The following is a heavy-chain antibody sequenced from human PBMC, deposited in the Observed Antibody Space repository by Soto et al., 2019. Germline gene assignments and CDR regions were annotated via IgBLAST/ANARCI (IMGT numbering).Heavy chain of an antibody. Sequence: QVQLVQSGAEVKKPGASVKVSCKASGYTFTSYDINWVRQATGQGLEWMGWMNPNSGNTGYAQKFQGRVTMTRNTSISTAYMGLSSLRSEDTAVYYCARGLYYDFWSGYSQTYNWFDPWGQGTLVTVSS. J-gene: IGHJ5*02. CDR2: MNPNSGNT. CDR1: GYTFTSYD. D-gene: IGHD3-3*01. CDR3: ARGLYYDFWSGYSQTYNWFDP. V-gene: IGHV1-8*01.